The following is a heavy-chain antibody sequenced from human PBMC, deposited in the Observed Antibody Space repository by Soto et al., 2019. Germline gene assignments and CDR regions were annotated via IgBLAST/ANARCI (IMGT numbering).Heavy chain of an antibody. CDR2: INPSGGST. CDR3: ARSVRVRGVIPHNYYYGMDV. D-gene: IGHD3-10*01. V-gene: IGHV1-46*01. Sequence: ASVKVSCKASGYTFTSYYMHWVRQAPGQGLEWMGIINPSGGSTSYAQKFQGRVTMTRDTSTSTVYMELSSLRSEDTAVYYCARSVRVRGVIPHNYYYGMDVWGQGTTVTVSS. J-gene: IGHJ6*02. CDR1: GYTFTSYY.